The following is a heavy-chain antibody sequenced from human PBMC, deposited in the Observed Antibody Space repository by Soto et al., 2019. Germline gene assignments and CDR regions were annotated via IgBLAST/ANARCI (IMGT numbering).Heavy chain of an antibody. Sequence: QVQLVQSGAEVKKPGSSVKVSCKAPGGTFSSYAISWVRQAPGQGLEWMGGIIPIFGTANYAKKFQGRVTITADESTSTGYMELSSLRSEDTAVSDCARSQGGSSSLDIYYYYYYGRDVWGQATTVTVSS. J-gene: IGHJ6*02. CDR3: ARSQGGSSSLDIYYYYYYGRDV. CDR1: GGTFSSYA. CDR2: IIPIFGTA. D-gene: IGHD2-15*01. V-gene: IGHV1-69*01.